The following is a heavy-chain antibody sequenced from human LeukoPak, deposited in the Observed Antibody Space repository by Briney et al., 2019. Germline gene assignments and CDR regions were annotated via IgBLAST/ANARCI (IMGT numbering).Heavy chain of an antibody. J-gene: IGHJ6*02. CDR3: ARGYDFWSGYSYYYYYGMDV. CDR2: IYSGGST. V-gene: IGHV3-66*01. D-gene: IGHD3-3*01. CDR1: GFTVSSNY. Sequence: GGSLRLSCAASGFTVSSNYMSWVRQAPGRGLEWVSVIYSGGSTYYADSVTGRFTISRDNSKNTLYLQMNSLRAEDTAVYYCARGYDFWSGYSYYYYYGMDVWGQGTTVTVSS.